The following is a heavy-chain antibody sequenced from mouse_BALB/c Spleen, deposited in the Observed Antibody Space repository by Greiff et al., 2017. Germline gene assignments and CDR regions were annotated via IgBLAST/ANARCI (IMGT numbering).Heavy chain of an antibody. Sequence: EVQLVESGGGLVQPGGSLKLSCAASGFTFSSYTMSWVRQTPEKRLEWVATISSGGSYTYYPDSVKGRFTISRDNAKNTLYLQMSSLKSEDTAMYYCTREDAMDYWGQGTSVTVSS. CDR1: GFTFSSYT. J-gene: IGHJ4*01. V-gene: IGHV5-6-4*01. CDR3: TREDAMDY. CDR2: ISSGGSYT.